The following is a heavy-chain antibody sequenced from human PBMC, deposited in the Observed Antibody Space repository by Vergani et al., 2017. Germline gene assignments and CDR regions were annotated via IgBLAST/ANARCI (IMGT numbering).Heavy chain of an antibody. V-gene: IGHV3-48*04. Sequence: EVQLVESGGGLVKPGGSLRLSCAASGFTFNSYSMNWVRQAPGKGLEWVSYISSSGSTIYYADSVKGRFTISRDNAKNSLYLQMNSLRAEDTAVYYCARLYSSSSAVYWGQGTLVTVSS. CDR2: ISSSGSTI. CDR3: ARLYSSSSAVY. J-gene: IGHJ4*02. CDR1: GFTFNSYS. D-gene: IGHD6-6*01.